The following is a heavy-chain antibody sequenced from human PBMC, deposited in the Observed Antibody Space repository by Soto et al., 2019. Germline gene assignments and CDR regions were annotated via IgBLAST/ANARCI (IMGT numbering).Heavy chain of an antibody. J-gene: IGHJ4*02. V-gene: IGHV2-5*01. D-gene: IGHD3-22*01. Sequence: SGPTLVNPTQTLTLTCTFSGFSLSTSGVGVGWIRQPPGKALEWLALIYWNDDKRYSPSLKSRLTITKDTSKNQVVLTMTNMDPMDTATYYCAHRTYYYDSSGYYSTSFDYWGQGTLVTVSS. CDR3: AHRTYYYDSSGYYSTSFDY. CDR2: IYWNDDK. CDR1: GFSLSTSGVG.